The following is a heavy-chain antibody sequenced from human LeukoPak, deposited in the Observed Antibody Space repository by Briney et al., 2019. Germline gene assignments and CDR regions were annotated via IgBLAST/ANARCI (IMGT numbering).Heavy chain of an antibody. CDR2: ISAYNGNT. D-gene: IGHD5-18*01. CDR1: GYTFTGYG. Sequence: GASVKVSCKASGYTFTGYGISWVRQAPGQGLEWMGWISAYNGNTNYAQKLQGRVTMTTDTSTSTAYMELRSLRSDDTAVYYCARVRGYSYGVHNWFDPWGQGTLVTVSS. V-gene: IGHV1-18*01. CDR3: ARVRGYSYGVHNWFDP. J-gene: IGHJ5*02.